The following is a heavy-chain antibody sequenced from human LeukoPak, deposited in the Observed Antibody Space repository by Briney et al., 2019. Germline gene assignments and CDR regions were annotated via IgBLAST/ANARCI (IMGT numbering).Heavy chain of an antibody. Sequence: PGGSLGLSCAASGFTFSSYAMSWVRQAPGKGLEWVSAISGSGVTTYYADSVKGRFTISRDNSKNTLYLQMNSLRAEDTALYYCAKDRDYYLVGFFDYWGQGTLVTVSS. V-gene: IGHV3-23*01. CDR3: AKDRDYYLVGFFDY. CDR2: ISGSGVTT. D-gene: IGHD3-10*01. J-gene: IGHJ4*02. CDR1: GFTFSSYA.